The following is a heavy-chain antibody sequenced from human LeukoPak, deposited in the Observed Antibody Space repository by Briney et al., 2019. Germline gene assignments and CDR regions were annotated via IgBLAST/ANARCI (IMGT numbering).Heavy chain of an antibody. J-gene: IGHJ4*02. CDR2: INPNSGGT. CDR3: ARTLSKEKAAENY. Sequence: ASVKVSCKASGYTFTGYYMHWVRQAPGQGLEWMGWINPNSGGTNYAQKFQGRVTMTRDTSISTAYMELSRLGSDDTAVYYCARTLSKEKAAENYWGQGTLVTVSS. V-gene: IGHV1-2*02. D-gene: IGHD6-13*01. CDR1: GYTFTGYY.